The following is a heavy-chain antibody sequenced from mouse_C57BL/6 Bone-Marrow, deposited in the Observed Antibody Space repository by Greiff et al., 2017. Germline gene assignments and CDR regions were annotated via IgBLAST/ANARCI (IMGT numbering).Heavy chain of an antibody. V-gene: IGHV1-22*01. D-gene: IGHD2-4*01. CDR1: GYTFTDYN. J-gene: IGHJ4*01. Sequence: VQLQQSGPELVKPGASVKMSCKASGYTFTDYNMHWVKQSHGKSLEWIGYINPNNGGTSYNQKFKGKATLTVNKSSSTAYMELRSLTSEDSAVYYCASLYYDYLVYAMDYWGQGTSVTVSS. CDR3: ASLYYDYLVYAMDY. CDR2: INPNNGGT.